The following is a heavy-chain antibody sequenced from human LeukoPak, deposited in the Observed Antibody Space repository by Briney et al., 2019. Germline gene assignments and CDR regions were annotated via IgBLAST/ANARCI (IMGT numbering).Heavy chain of an antibody. CDR3: ARDPSLGYSSSWLRPPRKTYYYYGMDV. J-gene: IGHJ6*02. V-gene: IGHV3-23*01. Sequence: PGGSLRLSCAASGFTSSSYAMSWVRQAPGKGLEWVSAISGSGGSTYYADSVKGRFAISRDNSKNTLYLQMNSLRAEDTAVYYCARDPSLGYSSSWLRPPRKTYYYYGMDVWGQGTTVTVSS. CDR2: ISGSGGST. CDR1: GFTSSSYA. D-gene: IGHD6-13*01.